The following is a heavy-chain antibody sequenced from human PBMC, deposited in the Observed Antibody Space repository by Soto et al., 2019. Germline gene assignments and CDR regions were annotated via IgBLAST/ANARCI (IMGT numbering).Heavy chain of an antibody. CDR3: ANGGLWDSGYDYAPIFDY. J-gene: IGHJ4*02. CDR1: GFTFSSYG. CDR2: ISYDGSNK. V-gene: IGHV3-30*18. D-gene: IGHD5-12*01. Sequence: QVQLVESGGGVVQPGRSLRLSCAASGFTFSSYGMHWVRQAPGKGLEWVAVISYDGSNKYYADSVKGRFTISRDNSKNTLYLQMKSLRAEDTAVYYCANGGLWDSGYDYAPIFDYWGQGTLVTVSS.